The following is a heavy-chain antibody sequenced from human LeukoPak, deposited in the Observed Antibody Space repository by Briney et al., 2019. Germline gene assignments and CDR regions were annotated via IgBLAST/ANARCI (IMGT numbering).Heavy chain of an antibody. Sequence: ASVTVSCKASGGTFSSYAISWVRQAPGQGLEWMGWIIPILGSANYAQSFQGRVTMTADESTSTAYMELSSLRSEDTAVYYCASGLEDWGQGTLVTVSS. J-gene: IGHJ4*02. CDR1: GGTFSSYA. V-gene: IGHV1-69*11. CDR2: IIPILGSA. CDR3: ASGLED.